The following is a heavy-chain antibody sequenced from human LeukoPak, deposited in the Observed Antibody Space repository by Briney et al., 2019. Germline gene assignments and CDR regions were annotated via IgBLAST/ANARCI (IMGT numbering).Heavy chain of an antibody. D-gene: IGHD6-13*01. CDR3: ARRIAAAAAPYYFDY. J-gene: IGHJ4*02. Sequence: PWGSLRPSCAASGFTFSSYWMHWVRQAPGKGLLWVSRINSDGSSTSYADSVKGRFTISRDNAKNTLYLQMNSLRVEDTAVYYCARRIAAAAAPYYFDYWGQGTLVTVSS. CDR1: GFTFSSYW. V-gene: IGHV3-74*01. CDR2: INSDGSST.